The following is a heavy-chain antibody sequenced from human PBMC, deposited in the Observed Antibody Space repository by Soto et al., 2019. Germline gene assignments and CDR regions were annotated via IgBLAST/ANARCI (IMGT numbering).Heavy chain of an antibody. CDR2: ISSSGSTI. CDR3: ASLSGDYEYYYYYGMDV. D-gene: IGHD4-17*01. CDR1: GFTFSSYE. J-gene: IGHJ6*02. V-gene: IGHV3-48*03. Sequence: GGSLRLSCAASGFTFSSYEMNWVRQAPGKGLEWVSYISSSGSTIYYADSVKGRFTISRDNAKNSLYLQMNSLRAEDTAVYCCASLSGDYEYYYYYGMDVWGQGTTVTVSS.